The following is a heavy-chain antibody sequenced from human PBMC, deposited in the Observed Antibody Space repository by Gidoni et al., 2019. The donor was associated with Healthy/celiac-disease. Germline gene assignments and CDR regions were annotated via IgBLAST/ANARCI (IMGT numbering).Heavy chain of an antibody. CDR2: IYYSVST. CDR3: ARGDILTGRDFDY. J-gene: IGHJ4*02. D-gene: IGHD3-9*01. CDR1: GGSISSSSYY. V-gene: IGHV4-39*01. Sequence: QLQLQESGPGLVKPSETLSLTCTVSGGSISSSSYYWGWIRQPPGKGLEWIGSIYYSVSTYYNPSRKGRVTISVDTSKNQFSLKLSSVTAADTAVYYCARGDILTGRDFDYWGQRTLVTVSS.